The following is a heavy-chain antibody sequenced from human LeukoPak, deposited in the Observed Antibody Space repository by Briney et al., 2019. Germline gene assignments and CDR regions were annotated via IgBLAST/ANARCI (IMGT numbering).Heavy chain of an antibody. CDR2: VYYTGRT. CDR1: GGSIGSYY. D-gene: IGHD3-22*01. CDR3: ARGGRMDDSSGYYYFDY. J-gene: IGHJ4*02. Sequence: SATLSLTCIVSGGSIGSYYWSWVRQTPGKGLEWIGYVYYTGRTNYNPSLKGRVTIFVDTSKNQFSLKLSSVTAADTAVYYCARGGRMDDSSGYYYFDYWGQGTLVTVSS. V-gene: IGHV4-59*12.